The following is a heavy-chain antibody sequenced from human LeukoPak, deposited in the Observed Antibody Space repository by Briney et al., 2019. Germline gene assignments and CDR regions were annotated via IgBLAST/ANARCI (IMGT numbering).Heavy chain of an antibody. CDR3: ARQVIGHFDY. J-gene: IGHJ4*02. V-gene: IGHV4-39*01. CDR2: IYYSGST. Sequence: SETLSLTCTVSGGSISSSSYYWGWIRQPPGKGLEWIGSIYYSGSTYYNPSLKSRVTISVDTSKNQFSLKLNSVTAADTAVYYCARQVIGHFDYWGQGTLVTVSS. CDR1: GGSISSSSYY.